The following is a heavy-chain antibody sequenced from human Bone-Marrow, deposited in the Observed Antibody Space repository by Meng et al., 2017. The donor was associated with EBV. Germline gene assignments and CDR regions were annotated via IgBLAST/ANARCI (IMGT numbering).Heavy chain of an antibody. Sequence: QGEVVQSGAEVKKLGSSVKVPCWPSGVTFRSDAVSWVRQAPGQGLEWMGGLIPMSDAPHYAQKFQGRVTITADESTSTHYMHLSGLTSDDTAVYYCASESGRGFTPDYWGQGTLVTVSS. CDR2: LIPMSDAP. D-gene: IGHD3-10*01. CDR3: ASESGRGFTPDY. J-gene: IGHJ4*02. V-gene: IGHV1-69*01. CDR1: GVTFRSDA.